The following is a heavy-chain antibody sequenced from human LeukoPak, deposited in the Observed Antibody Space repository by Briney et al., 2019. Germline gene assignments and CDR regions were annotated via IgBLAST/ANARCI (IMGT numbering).Heavy chain of an antibody. V-gene: IGHV3-23*01. Sequence: GGSLRLSCAASGSTFSSYAMSWVRQAPGKGLEWVSAISASGGSTYYADSVKGRFTISRDNSKNTLYLRMNSLRGDDTAVYYCATIGLPWGQGTLVTVSS. CDR1: GSTFSSYA. CDR2: ISASGGST. CDR3: ATIGLP. D-gene: IGHD3-22*01. J-gene: IGHJ4*02.